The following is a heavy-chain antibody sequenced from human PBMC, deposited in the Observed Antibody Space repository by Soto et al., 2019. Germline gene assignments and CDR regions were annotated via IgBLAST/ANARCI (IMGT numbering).Heavy chain of an antibody. CDR1: GYSFTNDW. Sequence: PGESLKISCKGSGYSFTNDWIGWVRQMPGKGLEWMGIIYPGDPDTRYSPSFQGQVTISADKSISTAYLQWSSLKASDTAMYYCARLMVVATPAVWFDPWGHGTLVTVSS. CDR2: IYPGDPDT. J-gene: IGHJ5*02. CDR3: ARLMVVATPAVWFDP. V-gene: IGHV5-51*01. D-gene: IGHD2-15*01.